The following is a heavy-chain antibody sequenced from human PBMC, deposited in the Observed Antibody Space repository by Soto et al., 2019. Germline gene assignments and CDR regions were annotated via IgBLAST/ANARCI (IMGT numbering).Heavy chain of an antibody. J-gene: IGHJ4*02. CDR1: CYTFTSYG. Sequence: ASVKVSCKASCYTFTSYGISWVRQAPGQGLEWMGWISAYNGNTNYAQKLQGRVTMTTDTSTSTAYMELRSLRSDDTAVYYCARGPRSSSWYYFDYWGQGTLVTVSS. D-gene: IGHD6-13*01. V-gene: IGHV1-18*04. CDR2: ISAYNGNT. CDR3: ARGPRSSSWYYFDY.